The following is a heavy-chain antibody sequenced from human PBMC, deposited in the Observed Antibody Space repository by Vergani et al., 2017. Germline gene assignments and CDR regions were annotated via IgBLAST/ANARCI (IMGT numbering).Heavy chain of an antibody. CDR1: GYTFTGYY. V-gene: IGHV1-2*02. CDR3: AAEREPDAFDI. CDR2: INPNSGGT. D-gene: IGHD1-26*01. Sequence: QVQLVQSGAEVKKPGASVKVSCKASGYTFTGYYMHWVRQAPGQGLEWMGWINPNSGGTNYAQKFQGRVTITRDMSTSTAYMELSSLRSEDTAVYYCAAEREPDAFDIWGQGTMVTVSS. J-gene: IGHJ3*02.